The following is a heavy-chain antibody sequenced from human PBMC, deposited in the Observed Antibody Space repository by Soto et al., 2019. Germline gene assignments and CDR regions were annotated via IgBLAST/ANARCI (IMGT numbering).Heavy chain of an antibody. CDR2: INPNSGGT. J-gene: IGHJ6*02. D-gene: IGHD2-2*02. V-gene: IGHV1-2*02. CDR1: GYTFSGYY. Sequence: QEQLVQSGAEVKKPGASVKVSCKASGYTFSGYYIHWLRQAPGQGLEWMGWINPNSGGTNYAQKFQARVTVTRDTPTSTDYMELSRLTSDDTAVYYCERSLTEGYCTITGCYTRPLYSMDVWGQGTTVTVSS. CDR3: ERSLTEGYCTITGCYTRPLYSMDV.